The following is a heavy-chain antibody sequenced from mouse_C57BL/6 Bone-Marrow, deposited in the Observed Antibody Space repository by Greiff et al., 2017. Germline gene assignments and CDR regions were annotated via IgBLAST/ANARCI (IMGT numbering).Heavy chain of an antibody. CDR1: GYTFTSYW. D-gene: IGHD2-5*01. Sequence: VQLQQPWTELVKPGASVKLSCKASGYTFTSYWMHWVKQRPGQGLEWIGNINPSNGGTNYNEKFKSKATLTVDKSSSTAYMQLSSLTSEDSAVYYCARYSNYFAWFAYWGQGTLVTVSA. CDR3: ARYSNYFAWFAY. J-gene: IGHJ3*01. V-gene: IGHV1-53*01. CDR2: INPSNGGT.